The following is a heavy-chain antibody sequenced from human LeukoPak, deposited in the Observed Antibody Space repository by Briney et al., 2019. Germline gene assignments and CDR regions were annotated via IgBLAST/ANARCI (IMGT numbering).Heavy chain of an antibody. J-gene: IGHJ4*02. CDR1: GFTFSIYS. V-gene: IGHV3-48*02. Sequence: GGSLKLSCAASGFTFSIYSMNWVRQAPGKGLEWVSYISSSSSTIYYANSVKGRFTISRDNAKNSLFLQMNSLRDEDTAVYYCARRYCSSTTCPNFDYWGQGTLVTVSS. D-gene: IGHD2-2*01. CDR2: ISSSSSTI. CDR3: ARRYCSSTTCPNFDY.